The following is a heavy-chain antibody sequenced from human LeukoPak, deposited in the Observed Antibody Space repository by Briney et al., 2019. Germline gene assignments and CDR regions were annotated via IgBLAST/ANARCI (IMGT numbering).Heavy chain of an antibody. CDR3: ARDGLPTVDTAMVYYFDY. J-gene: IGHJ4*02. D-gene: IGHD5-18*01. CDR1: GFTFSSYS. V-gene: IGHV3-21*01. Sequence: GGSLRLSCAASGFTFSSYSMNWVRQAPGKGLEWVSSISSSSSYIYYADLVKGRFTISRDNAKNSLYLQMNSLRAEDTAVYYCARDGLPTVDTAMVYYFDYWGQGTLVTVSS. CDR2: ISSSSSYI.